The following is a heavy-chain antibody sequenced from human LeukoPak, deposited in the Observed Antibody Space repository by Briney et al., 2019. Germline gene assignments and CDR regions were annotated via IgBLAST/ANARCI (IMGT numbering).Heavy chain of an antibody. V-gene: IGHV1-18*01. D-gene: IGHD6-13*01. Sequence: PEASVKVSCKASGYTFTSYGISWVRQAPGQGLEWMGWISAYNGNTNYAQKFQGRVTITTDESTSTAYMELSSLRSEDTAVYYCARDHRGVSSSWGTLLFDYWGQGTLVTVSS. CDR3: ARDHRGVSSSWGTLLFDY. CDR2: ISAYNGNT. CDR1: GYTFTSYG. J-gene: IGHJ4*02.